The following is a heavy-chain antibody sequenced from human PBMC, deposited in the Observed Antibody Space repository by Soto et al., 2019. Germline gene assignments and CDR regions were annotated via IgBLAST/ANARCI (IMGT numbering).Heavy chain of an antibody. Sequence: XECLSLSCAASGFSFSSYWMHWVRQAPGKGLVWVSRINSDGSSTSYADSVKGRFTISRDNAKNTLYLQMNSLRAEDTAVYYCARDLPCRSNSCYFYGMDVWGQGTMVTVSS. V-gene: IGHV3-74*01. CDR1: GFSFSSYW. CDR3: ARDLPCRSNSCYFYGMDV. D-gene: IGHD2-2*01. J-gene: IGHJ6*02. CDR2: INSDGSST.